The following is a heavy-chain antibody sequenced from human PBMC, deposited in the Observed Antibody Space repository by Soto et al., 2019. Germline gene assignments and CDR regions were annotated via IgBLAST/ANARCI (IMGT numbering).Heavy chain of an antibody. CDR2: INWADDK. Sequence: QITLKESGPTLVKPTQTLTLTCTFSGFSLSTSGVDVGWIRQPPGKALEWLALINWADDKRYKPSLKSRLTITKGTSRNQVVLTMTNMDPLDTATYYCAHRRPYSNSPEYFFDYWGQGTLVTVSS. D-gene: IGHD6-6*01. CDR3: AHRRPYSNSPEYFFDY. J-gene: IGHJ4*02. V-gene: IGHV2-5*02. CDR1: GFSLSTSGVD.